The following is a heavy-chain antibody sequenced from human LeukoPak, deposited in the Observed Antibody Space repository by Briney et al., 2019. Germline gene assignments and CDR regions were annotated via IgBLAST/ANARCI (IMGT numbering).Heavy chain of an antibody. V-gene: IGHV4-39*07. Sequence: SETLSLTCTVSGGSISSSSYYWGWIRQPPGKGLEWIGEINHSGSTNYNPSLKSRVTISVDTSKNQFSLKLSSVTDAAKAVYYCARDNGVTTSLSSDAFDIWGQGKMVTVSP. J-gene: IGHJ3*02. CDR3: ARDNGVTTSLSSDAFDI. CDR1: GGSISSSSYY. CDR2: INHSGST. D-gene: IGHD4-17*01.